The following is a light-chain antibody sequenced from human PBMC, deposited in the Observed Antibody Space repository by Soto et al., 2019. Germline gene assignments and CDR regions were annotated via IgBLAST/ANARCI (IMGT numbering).Light chain of an antibody. CDR3: SSYTTRSTVV. Sequence: QSALTQPASVSGSPGQSITISCTGTSSDVGGYNYVSWFQQHPGKAPNPMIYDVYRRPSGVSYRFSGSKSGNTASLTISGLQAEDEADYYCSSYTTRSTVVFGGGTKLTVL. J-gene: IGLJ2*01. CDR2: DVY. V-gene: IGLV2-14*01. CDR1: SSDVGGYNY.